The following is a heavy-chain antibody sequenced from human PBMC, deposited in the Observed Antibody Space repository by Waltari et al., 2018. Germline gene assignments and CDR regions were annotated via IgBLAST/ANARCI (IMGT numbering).Heavy chain of an antibody. J-gene: IGHJ4*02. CDR1: GGSISSYY. CDR3: AREAGSGSYYNGLGFDY. CDR2: IYYSGST. Sequence: QVQLQESGPGLVKPSETLSLTCTVSGGSISSYYWSWIRQPPGKGLEWIGYIYYSGSTNYNPAIKSRVTISVDTSKNQFSLKLSSVTAADTAVYYCAREAGSGSYYNGLGFDYWGQGTLVTVSS. V-gene: IGHV4-59*01. D-gene: IGHD3-10*01.